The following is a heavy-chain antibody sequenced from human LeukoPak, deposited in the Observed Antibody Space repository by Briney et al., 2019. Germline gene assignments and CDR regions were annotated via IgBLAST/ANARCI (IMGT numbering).Heavy chain of an antibody. CDR2: IYYSGST. D-gene: IGHD4-17*01. V-gene: IGHV4-38-2*02. CDR3: ARDRSTTVTTGAFDI. CDR1: GYSISSGYY. Sequence: ASETLSLTCTVSGYSISSGYYWGWNRQPPGKGLEWIGSIYYSGSTYYNPSLKSRVTISVDTSKNQFSLKLSSVTAADTAVYCCARDRSTTVTTGAFDIWGQGTMVTVSS. J-gene: IGHJ3*02.